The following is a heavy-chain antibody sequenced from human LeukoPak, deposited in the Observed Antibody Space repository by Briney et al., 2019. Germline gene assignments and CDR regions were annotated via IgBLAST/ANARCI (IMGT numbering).Heavy chain of an antibody. J-gene: IGHJ4*02. Sequence: SETLSLTCTVSGGSISSYSWSWIRQPPGKGLEWVGYIYYSGSTNYNPSLKSRVAISVDTSKNQFSLNLSSVTAADTAVYYCARGRSSSWYPGDYWGQGTLVTVSS. CDR2: IYYSGST. CDR3: ARGRSSSWYPGDY. V-gene: IGHV4-59*01. CDR1: GGSISSYS. D-gene: IGHD6-13*01.